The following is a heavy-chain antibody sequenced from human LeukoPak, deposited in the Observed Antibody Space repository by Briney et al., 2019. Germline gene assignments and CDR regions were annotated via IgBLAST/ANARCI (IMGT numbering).Heavy chain of an antibody. D-gene: IGHD3-16*01. Sequence: SGGSLRLSSASSGFTFSSYAMSWVRQAPGKGLEWFSTIGGTGVRTYYADSVKGRFTISRDNSKNTLYLQINSLRAEDTAVYFCAKDRLGGPYFFHYWGQGTLVTVFS. J-gene: IGHJ4*02. CDR1: GFTFSSYA. CDR2: IGGTGVRT. V-gene: IGHV3-23*01. CDR3: AKDRLGGPYFFHY.